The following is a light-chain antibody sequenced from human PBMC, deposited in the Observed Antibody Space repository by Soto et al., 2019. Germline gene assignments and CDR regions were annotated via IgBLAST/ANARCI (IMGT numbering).Light chain of an antibody. J-gene: IGLJ1*01. V-gene: IGLV2-11*01. CDR2: GVT. CDR3: CSSSGQYTYV. Sequence: QSALTQPRSVSGSPGQSVTISCTGTSSDVGNYNYVSWYQQHPGKAPKVMIYGVTKRPSGVPDRFSGSKSGNTASLTISGLQAEDEADYYSCSSSGQYTYVFGTRTKLTVL. CDR1: SSDVGNYNY.